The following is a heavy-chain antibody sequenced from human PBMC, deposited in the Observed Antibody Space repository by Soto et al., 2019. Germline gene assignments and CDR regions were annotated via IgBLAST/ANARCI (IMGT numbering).Heavy chain of an antibody. CDR1: GGSISSGDYS. CDR3: ARGVTVFGLVSRFWFDP. D-gene: IGHD3-3*01. V-gene: IGHV4-30-4*01. CDR2: IYNSGIT. J-gene: IGHJ5*02. Sequence: TLYLTCTVSGGSISSGDYSWSWVRQSPGKGLEWIGHIYNSGITYYNPSLKSRVVISIDTSRNQFSLRLNSLTAADRAVYFCARGVTVFGLVSRFWFDPWGQGTVVTVSS.